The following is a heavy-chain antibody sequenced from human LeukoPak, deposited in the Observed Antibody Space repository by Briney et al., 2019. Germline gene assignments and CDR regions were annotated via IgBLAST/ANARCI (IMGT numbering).Heavy chain of an antibody. Sequence: SETLSLTCTVSGGSISSYYWSWLRQPPGKGLEWIGYIYYSGSTYYNPSLKSRVTISVDTSKNQFSLKLSSVTAADTAMYYCARDGRWNDGKAVDYWGQGTPVTVSS. D-gene: IGHD1-1*01. CDR1: GGSISSYY. CDR2: IYYSGST. CDR3: ARDGRWNDGKAVDY. V-gene: IGHV4-59*12. J-gene: IGHJ4*02.